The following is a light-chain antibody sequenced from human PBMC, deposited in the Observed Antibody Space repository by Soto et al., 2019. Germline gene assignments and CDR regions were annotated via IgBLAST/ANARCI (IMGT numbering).Light chain of an antibody. CDR1: SSDVGSYNY. CDR2: EVS. V-gene: IGLV2-14*01. J-gene: IGLJ2*01. Sequence: QSALTQPASVSGSPGQSITISCTGTSSDVGSYNYVSWYQQHPGKAPKLMIYEVSNRPSGVSNRFSGSKSGNTASLTISGLQAEDEADDYCYSYSSCSTRGNVVFGAGTKLTVL. CDR3: YSYSSCSTRGNVV.